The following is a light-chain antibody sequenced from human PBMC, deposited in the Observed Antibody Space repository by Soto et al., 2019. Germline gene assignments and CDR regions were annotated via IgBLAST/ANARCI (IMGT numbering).Light chain of an antibody. CDR3: QQYNSYQWT. J-gene: IGKJ1*01. V-gene: IGKV3-15*01. Sequence: EIVMTQSPATLSVSPGERATLSCRASQSVSANLAWYQQKPGQAPRLLIYGASTRATGIPARFSGSGSGTEFTLTISSLQPDDFATYYCQQYNSYQWTFCQGTKVDIK. CDR2: GAS. CDR1: QSVSAN.